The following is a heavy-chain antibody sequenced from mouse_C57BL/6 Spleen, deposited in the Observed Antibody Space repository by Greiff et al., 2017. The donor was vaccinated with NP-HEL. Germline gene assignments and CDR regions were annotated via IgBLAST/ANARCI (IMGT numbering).Heavy chain of an antibody. D-gene: IGHD1-1*01. CDR2: IYPGSGST. J-gene: IGHJ1*03. CDR3: ARDYYYGSSGYFDV. V-gene: IGHV1-55*01. Sequence: QVQLQQPGAELVKPGASVKMSCKASGYTFTSYWITWVKQRPGPGLEWIGDIYPGSGSTNYNEKFKSKATLTVDTSSSSVYMQLRSLTSEDSAVYYCARDYYYGSSGYFDVWGTGTTVTVSS. CDR1: GYTFTSYW.